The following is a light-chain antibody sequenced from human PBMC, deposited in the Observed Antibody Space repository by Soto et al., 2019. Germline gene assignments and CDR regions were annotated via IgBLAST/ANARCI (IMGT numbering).Light chain of an antibody. V-gene: IGKV3-15*01. CDR2: GAS. Sequence: EIVMTQSPATLSVSPGERATLSCRASQSVSSKLAWYQQKFGQAPSLLIYGASTRATGIPARFSGSGSGTEFTLTISSLQSEDFAVYYCQQYNNWPRTFGQGTKVDIK. J-gene: IGKJ1*01. CDR3: QQYNNWPRT. CDR1: QSVSSK.